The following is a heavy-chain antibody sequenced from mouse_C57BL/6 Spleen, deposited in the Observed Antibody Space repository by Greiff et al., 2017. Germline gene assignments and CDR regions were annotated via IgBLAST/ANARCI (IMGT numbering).Heavy chain of an antibody. V-gene: IGHV1-82*01. CDR2: IYPGDGDT. CDR1: GYAFSSSW. J-gene: IGHJ2*01. Sequence: QVQLKQSGPELVKPGASVKISCKASGYAFSSSWMNWVKQRPGKGLEWIGRIYPGDGDTNYNGKFKGKATLTADKSSSTAYMQRSSLTSEDSAVYFCAKGTGPHDYWGQGTTLTVSS. D-gene: IGHD4-1*01. CDR3: AKGTGPHDY.